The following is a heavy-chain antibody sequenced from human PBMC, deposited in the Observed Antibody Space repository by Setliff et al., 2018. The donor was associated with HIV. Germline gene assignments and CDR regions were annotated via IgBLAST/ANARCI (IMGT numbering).Heavy chain of an antibody. CDR2: ISGSGGST. D-gene: IGHD2-15*01. J-gene: IGHJ4*01. V-gene: IGHV3-23*01. CDR3: AKDGISGGAYPPYYFDY. Sequence: LRLSCAASGFTFNTYAMSWVRQAPGKGLEWVSVISGSGGSTFYADYVKGRFTISRDNSKNTLYLLMNGLRVEDTAVYYCAKDGISGGAYPPYYFDYWGHGTLVTVSS. CDR1: GFTFNTYA.